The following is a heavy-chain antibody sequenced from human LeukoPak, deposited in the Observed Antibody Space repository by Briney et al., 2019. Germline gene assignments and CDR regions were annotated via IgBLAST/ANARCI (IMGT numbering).Heavy chain of an antibody. J-gene: IGHJ1*01. CDR3: AKHQGIAVTGTYFQH. CDR1: GFTFSSYA. Sequence: PGGSLRLSCAASGFTFSSYAVSWVRQAPGKGLEWVSAISGSGGSTYYADSVKGRFTISRDNSKNTLYLQMNSLRAEDTAVYYCAKHQGIAVTGTYFQHWGQGTLVTVSS. V-gene: IGHV3-23*01. D-gene: IGHD6-19*01. CDR2: ISGSGGST.